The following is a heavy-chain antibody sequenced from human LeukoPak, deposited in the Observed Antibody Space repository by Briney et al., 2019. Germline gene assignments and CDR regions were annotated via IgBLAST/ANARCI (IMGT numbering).Heavy chain of an antibody. D-gene: IGHD6-19*01. CDR1: GFTFSSYS. CDR2: ISSSSSYI. J-gene: IGHJ4*02. V-gene: IGHV3-21*01. CDR3: AREGPLAVAGTLRPLDY. Sequence: GGSLRLSCAASGFTFSSYSMNWVRQAPGKGLEWVSSISSSSSYIYYADSVKGRFTISRDNAKNSLYLQMNSLRAEDTAVYYCAREGPLAVAGTLRPLDYWGQGTLVTVSS.